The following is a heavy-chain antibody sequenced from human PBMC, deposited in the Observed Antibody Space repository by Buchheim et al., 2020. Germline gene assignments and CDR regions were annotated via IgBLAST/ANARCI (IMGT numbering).Heavy chain of an antibody. J-gene: IGHJ4*02. Sequence: QVQLVQSGAEVKKPGASVKVSCKASGYTFTSYDINWVRQATGQGLEWMGIINPSGGSTSYAQKFQGRVTMTRDTSTSTVYMELSSLRSEDTAVYYCAALLWFGESGGDYFDYWGQGTL. CDR1: GYTFTSYD. CDR3: AALLWFGESGGDYFDY. CDR2: INPSGGST. D-gene: IGHD3-10*01. V-gene: IGHV1-46*01.